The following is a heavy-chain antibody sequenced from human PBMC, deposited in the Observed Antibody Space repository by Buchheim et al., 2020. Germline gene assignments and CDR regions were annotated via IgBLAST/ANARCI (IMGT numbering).Heavy chain of an antibody. Sequence: QVQLQQWGAGLLKPSETLSLTCAVYGGSFSGYYWSWIRQHPGKGLEWIGEINHSGSTNYNPSPKSRVTILVDTSKNQFSLKLSSVTAADTAVYYCARDAVWNYFGLNWFDPWGQGTL. V-gene: IGHV4-34*01. D-gene: IGHD1-7*01. CDR3: ARDAVWNYFGLNWFDP. CDR1: GGSFSGYY. J-gene: IGHJ5*02. CDR2: INHSGST.